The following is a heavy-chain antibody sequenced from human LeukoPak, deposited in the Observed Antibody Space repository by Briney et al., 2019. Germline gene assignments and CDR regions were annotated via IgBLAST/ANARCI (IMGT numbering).Heavy chain of an antibody. CDR3: AKGAETSSIVGVWSYQGYYFDY. J-gene: IGHJ4*02. V-gene: IGHV3-23*01. Sequence: PGGSLRLSCAASGFTFSSYAMSWVRQAPGKGLEWVSAISGSGGSTYYADSVKGRFTISRDNSKNTLYLQMNSLRAEDTAVYYCAKGAETSSIVGVWSYQGYYFDYWGQGTLVTVSS. CDR1: GFTFSSYA. CDR2: ISGSGGST. D-gene: IGHD1-26*01.